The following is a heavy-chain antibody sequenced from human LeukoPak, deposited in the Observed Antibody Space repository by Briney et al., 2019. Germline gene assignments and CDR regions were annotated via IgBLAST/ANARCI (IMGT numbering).Heavy chain of an antibody. CDR2: IYYGGTT. CDR3: ARVYKQQPFDP. Sequence: PSETLSLTCTVSFGSISSDSHYWGWIRQPPGNRLEWIASIYYGGTTQYNPSLKSRATISIDTSNNRFSLRLTSATAADTAVYYCARVYKQQPFDPWGQGTLVTVSS. D-gene: IGHD6-13*01. CDR1: FGSISSDSHY. J-gene: IGHJ5*02. V-gene: IGHV4-39*07.